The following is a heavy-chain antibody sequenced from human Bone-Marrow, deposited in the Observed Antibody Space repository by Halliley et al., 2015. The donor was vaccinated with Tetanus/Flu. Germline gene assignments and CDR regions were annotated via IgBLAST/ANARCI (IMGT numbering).Heavy chain of an antibody. CDR1: GGSISSYH. Sequence: TLSLTCTVSGGSISSYHWSWIRQPPGKGLEWIGYIYYSGSTNYNPPLKSRVTISVDTSKNQFSLKLRSVTAADTAVYYCARVSPQKAAAIPYHFDYWGQGTLVTVSS. V-gene: IGHV4-59*01. CDR2: IYYSGST. J-gene: IGHJ4*02. CDR3: ARVSPQKAAAIPYHFDY. D-gene: IGHD2-2*02.